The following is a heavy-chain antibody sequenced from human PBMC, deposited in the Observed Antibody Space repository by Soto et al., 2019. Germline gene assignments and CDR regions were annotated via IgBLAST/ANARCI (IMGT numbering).Heavy chain of an antibody. CDR3: ARDDTDLTFDY. CDR2: IYYSGST. J-gene: IGHJ4*02. Sequence: SETLSVTCTVSGGSISSYYWSWIRQPPGKGLEWIGYIYYSGSTNYNPSLKSRVTISVDTSKNQFSLKLSSVTAADTAVYYCARDDTDLTFDYWGQGTLVTVSS. V-gene: IGHV4-59*01. CDR1: GGSISSYY. D-gene: IGHD2-21*02.